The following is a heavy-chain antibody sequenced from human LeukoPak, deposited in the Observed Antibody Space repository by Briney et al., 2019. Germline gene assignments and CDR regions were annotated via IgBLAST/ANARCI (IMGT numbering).Heavy chain of an antibody. Sequence: ASVKVSCRASGYTFTIYYMHGVRQAPGQGREWMGIINPIGGSTSYARKFQGSLTMTADTPTSTVYMELSSLRSEDTAVYYCPREYYYHSSGSPGDAFDIWGQGTIVTVSS. CDR2: INPIGGST. CDR1: GYTFTIYY. V-gene: IGHV1-46*01. J-gene: IGHJ3*02. D-gene: IGHD3-22*01. CDR3: PREYYYHSSGSPGDAFDI.